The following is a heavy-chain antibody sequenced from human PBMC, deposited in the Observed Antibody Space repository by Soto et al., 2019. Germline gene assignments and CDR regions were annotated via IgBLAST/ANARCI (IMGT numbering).Heavy chain of an antibody. V-gene: IGHV4-4*02. CDR1: GASVSSSNW. J-gene: IGHJ6*02. D-gene: IGHD3-9*01. CDR3: ARARAYYDILTGYFYYYYGMDV. Sequence: SETLSLTCSVSGASVSSSNWWSWVRQPPGKGLEWIGEIYHSGSTNYNPSLKSRVTISVDKSKNQFSLKLSSVTAADTAVYYCARARAYYDILTGYFYYYYGMDVWGQGTTVTVS. CDR2: IYHSGST.